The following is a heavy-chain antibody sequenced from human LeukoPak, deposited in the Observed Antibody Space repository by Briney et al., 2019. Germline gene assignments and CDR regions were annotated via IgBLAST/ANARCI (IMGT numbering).Heavy chain of an antibody. CDR3: ARPYYYDSSGLY. CDR1: GFTFDDYA. J-gene: IGHJ4*02. D-gene: IGHD3-22*01. V-gene: IGHV3-9*01. CDR2: ISWNSGSI. Sequence: QAGGSLRLSCAASGFTFDDYAMHWVRQAPGKGLEWVSGISWNSGSIGYADSVKGRFTISRDNAKNSLYLQMNSLRAEDTAVYYCARPYYYDSSGLYWGQGTLVTVSS.